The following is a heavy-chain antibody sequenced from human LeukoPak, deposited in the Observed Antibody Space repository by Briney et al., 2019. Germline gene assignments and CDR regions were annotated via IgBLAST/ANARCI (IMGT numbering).Heavy chain of an antibody. D-gene: IGHD6-19*01. CDR2: ISYDGTNK. CDR3: AKNGEQWLVEQFFDY. CDR1: GFTFSNYG. V-gene: IGHV3-30*18. Sequence: GGSLRLSCAASGFTFSNYGMHWVRRAPGKGLEWVAIISYDGTNKYYADSVKGRFAISRDNSKNTLYLQMNSLRADDTAVYYCAKNGEQWLVEQFFDYWGQGTLVTVSS. J-gene: IGHJ4*02.